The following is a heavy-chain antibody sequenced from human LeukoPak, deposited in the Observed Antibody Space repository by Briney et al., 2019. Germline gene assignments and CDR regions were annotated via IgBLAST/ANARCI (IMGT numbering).Heavy chain of an antibody. Sequence: ASVKVSCKASGYTFTSYGISWVRQAPGQGLEWMGWISAYNGNTNYAQKLQGRVTMTTDTSTSTAYMELRSLRSDDTAVYYCARGHTVLLWFGELFTLDYWGQGTLVTISS. J-gene: IGHJ4*02. CDR2: ISAYNGNT. V-gene: IGHV1-18*01. D-gene: IGHD3-10*01. CDR1: GYTFTSYG. CDR3: ARGHTVLLWFGELFTLDY.